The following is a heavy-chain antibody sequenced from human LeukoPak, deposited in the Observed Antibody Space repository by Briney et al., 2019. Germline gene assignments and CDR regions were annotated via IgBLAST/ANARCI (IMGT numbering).Heavy chain of an antibody. J-gene: IGHJ5*02. CDR1: GFTFSSYS. CDR3: ARGSRGSGSLNWFDP. CDR2: ISSSSSYI. D-gene: IGHD3-10*01. V-gene: IGHV3-21*01. Sequence: PGGSLRLSCAASGFTFSSYSMNWVRQAPGKGLEWVSSISSSSSYIYYADSVKGRFTISGDNAKNSLYLQMNSLRAEDTAVYYCARGSRGSGSLNWFDPWGQGTLVTVSS.